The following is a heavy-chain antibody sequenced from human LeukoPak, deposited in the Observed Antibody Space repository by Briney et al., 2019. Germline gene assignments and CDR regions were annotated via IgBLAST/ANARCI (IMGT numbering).Heavy chain of an antibody. D-gene: IGHD6-13*01. V-gene: IGHV1-8*01. CDR1: GYTFTSYD. Sequence: ASVKVSCKASGYTFTSYDINWVRQATGQGLEWMGWMNPNSGNTGHAQKFRGRVTMTRNTSISTAYMELSSLRSEDTAVYYCARAWARAAAGTMGPYYYYYYGMDVWGQGTTVTVSS. CDR2: MNPNSGNT. J-gene: IGHJ6*02. CDR3: ARAWARAAAGTMGPYYYYYYGMDV.